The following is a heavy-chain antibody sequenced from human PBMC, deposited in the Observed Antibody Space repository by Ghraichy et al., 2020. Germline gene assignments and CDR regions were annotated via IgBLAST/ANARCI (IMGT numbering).Heavy chain of an antibody. D-gene: IGHD2-21*01. Sequence: SETLSLACSVSGGSISTTTYYWGWIRQPPGKGLEWIGSIYYSGSTYYNPSLKSRVTISIDTSKNQFSLKVTSVTAADTAVYYCARHAYFGGELGIRWFDPWGQGTLVTVSS. J-gene: IGHJ5*02. V-gene: IGHV4-39*01. CDR1: GGSISTTTYY. CDR2: IYYSGST. CDR3: ARHAYFGGELGIRWFDP.